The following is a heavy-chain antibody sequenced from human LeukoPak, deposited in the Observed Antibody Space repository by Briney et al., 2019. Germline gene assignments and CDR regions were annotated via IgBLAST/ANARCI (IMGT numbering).Heavy chain of an antibody. CDR3: AAVGPGLDY. CDR2: IYYTGST. D-gene: IGHD1-26*01. CDR1: GASISSYY. V-gene: IGHV4-59*01. J-gene: IGHJ4*02. Sequence: SETLSLTCTVSGASISSYYWSWIRHPPGKGLEWIGYIYYTGSTNSNPSLKSRVTISLDTSKNQFSLKVSSVTAADTAVYYCAAVGPGLDYWGQGTLVTVSS.